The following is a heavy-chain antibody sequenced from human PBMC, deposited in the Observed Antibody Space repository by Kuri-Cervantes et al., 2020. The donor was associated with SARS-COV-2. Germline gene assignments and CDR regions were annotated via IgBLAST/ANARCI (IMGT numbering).Heavy chain of an antibody. J-gene: IGHJ4*02. V-gene: IGHV3-30*19. CDR3: ARVKPGTWWLRIDY. CDR1: GFTFSSYG. D-gene: IGHD5-12*01. Sequence: GESLKISCAASGFTFSSYGMHWVRQAPGKGLEWVAVIWYDGSNKYYADSVKGRFTISRDNSKNTLYLQMNSLRAEDTAVYYCARVKPGTWWLRIDYWGQGTLVTVSS. CDR2: IWYDGSNK.